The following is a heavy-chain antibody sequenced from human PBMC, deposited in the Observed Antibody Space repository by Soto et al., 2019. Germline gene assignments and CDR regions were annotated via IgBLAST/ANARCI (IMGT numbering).Heavy chain of an antibody. J-gene: IGHJ4*02. CDR3: ASPPYGSGWPYFDY. V-gene: IGHV4-39*01. CDR1: GGSISSSSYY. CDR2: IYYSGST. Sequence: QLQLQESGPGLVKPSETLSLTCTVSGGSISSSSYYWGWIRQPPGKGLEWIGSIYYSGSTYYNPSLKSRVTISVDTSKNQFSLKLSSVTAADTAVYYCASPPYGSGWPYFDYWGQGTLVTVSS. D-gene: IGHD3-10*01.